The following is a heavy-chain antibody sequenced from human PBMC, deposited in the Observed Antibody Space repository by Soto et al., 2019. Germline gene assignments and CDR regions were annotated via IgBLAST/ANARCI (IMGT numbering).Heavy chain of an antibody. CDR1: GFTFSSYA. D-gene: IGHD6-13*01. Sequence: EVQLLESGGGLVQPGGSLRLSCAASGFTFSSYAMSWVRQAPGKGLEWVSALSGSGGSTYYADSVKGRFTISRDNSKNTLDLQMNSLRAEDTAVFYCAYSSTPFDYWGQGTLVTVSS. CDR2: LSGSGGST. V-gene: IGHV3-23*01. J-gene: IGHJ4*02. CDR3: AYSSTPFDY.